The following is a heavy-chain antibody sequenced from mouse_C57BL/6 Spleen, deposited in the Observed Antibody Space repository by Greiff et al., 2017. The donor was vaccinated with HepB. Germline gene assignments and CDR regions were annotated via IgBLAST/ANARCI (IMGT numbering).Heavy chain of an antibody. Sequence: EVKLQESGPGLVKPSQSLSLTCSVTGYSITSGYYWNWIRQFPGNKLEWMGYISYDGSNNYNPSLKNRISITRDTSKNQFFLKLNSVTTEDTATYYCAREGSTGDWYFDVWGTGTTVTVSS. CDR1: GYSITSGYY. CDR2: ISYDGSN. CDR3: AREGSTGDWYFDV. V-gene: IGHV3-6*01. J-gene: IGHJ1*03. D-gene: IGHD4-1*02.